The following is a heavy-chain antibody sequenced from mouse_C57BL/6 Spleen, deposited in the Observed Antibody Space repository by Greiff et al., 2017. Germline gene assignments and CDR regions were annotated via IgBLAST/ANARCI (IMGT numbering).Heavy chain of an antibody. CDR3: ACRVTAYAMDY. V-gene: IGHV1-55*01. CDR2: IYPGSGST. J-gene: IGHJ4*01. CDR1: GYTFTSYW. Sequence: VQLQQPGAELVKPGASVKMSCKASGYTFTSYWITWVKQRPGQGLEWIGDIYPGSGSTNYNEKFKSKATLTVDTSSSTANMQLSSLTSEDSAVYYCACRVTAYAMDYWGQGTSVTVSS. D-gene: IGHD2-2*01.